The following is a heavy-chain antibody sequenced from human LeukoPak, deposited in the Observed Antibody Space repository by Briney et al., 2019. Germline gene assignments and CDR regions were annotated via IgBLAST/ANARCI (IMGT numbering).Heavy chain of an antibody. CDR2: INPNSGGT. D-gene: IGHD7-27*01. CDR3: AIRKITGGSYYGMDV. V-gene: IGHV1-2*02. Sequence: ASVKASCKASGGTFSSYAISWVRQAPGQGLEWMGWINPNSGGTNYAQKFQGRVTMTRDTSISTAYMELSRLRSDDTAVYYCAIRKITGGSYYGMDVWGQGTTVTVSS. CDR1: GGTFSSYA. J-gene: IGHJ6*02.